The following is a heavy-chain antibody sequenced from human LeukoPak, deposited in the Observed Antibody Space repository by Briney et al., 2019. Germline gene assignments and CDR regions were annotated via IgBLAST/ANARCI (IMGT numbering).Heavy chain of an antibody. Sequence: GESLKISCKSSGYSFTSYWIVWVRQMPGKGLEWMGIIYPGDSDTRYSPSFQGQVTISADKSISTAYVQWSSLKASDTAMYYCARHLGYCSSTSCYGMVDYWGQGTLVTVSS. CDR3: ARHLGYCSSTSCYGMVDY. V-gene: IGHV5-51*01. CDR2: IYPGDSDT. CDR1: GYSFTSYW. J-gene: IGHJ4*02. D-gene: IGHD2-2*01.